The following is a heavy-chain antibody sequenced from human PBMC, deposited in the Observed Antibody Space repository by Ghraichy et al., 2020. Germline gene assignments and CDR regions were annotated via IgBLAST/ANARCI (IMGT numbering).Heavy chain of an antibody. CDR3: ARDISSVAFDF. CDR2: ITASGGSS. D-gene: IGHD3-3*02. J-gene: IGHJ3*01. V-gene: IGHV3-23*01. Sequence: GSLRLSCAASGFTFRNYAMAWVRQAPGKGLEWVSTITASGGSSYSADSVMGRFTISRDNAKNSVFLQMNSLRVEDTAVYYCARDISSVAFDFWGHGTMVTVSS. CDR1: GFTFRNYA.